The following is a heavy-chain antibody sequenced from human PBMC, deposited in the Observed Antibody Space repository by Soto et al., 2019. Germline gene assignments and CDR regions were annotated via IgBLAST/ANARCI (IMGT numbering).Heavy chain of an antibody. CDR2: INAYNGNT. J-gene: IGHJ6*02. V-gene: IGHV1-18*01. Sequence: QVQLVQSGAEVKNPGASVKVSCKASGYSFTRYGIGWARQAPGQGLEWMGWINAYNGNTNYAQNLXGXPPXTTDTSTTTAYMELRSLRSNDTAIYYCAMVDVYVTPSPQDVWGQGTTVTVSS. CDR1: GYSFTRYG. D-gene: IGHD3-16*01. CDR3: AMVDVYVTPSPQDV.